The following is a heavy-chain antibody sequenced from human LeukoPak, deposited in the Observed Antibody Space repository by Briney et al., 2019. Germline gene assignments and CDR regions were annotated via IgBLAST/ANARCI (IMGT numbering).Heavy chain of an antibody. CDR3: ARESGFGELFPYCMDV. V-gene: IGHV3-53*01. CDR1: GFMFTDHA. D-gene: IGHD3-10*01. CDR2: IFSGGTT. J-gene: IGHJ6*02. Sequence: GGSLRLSCAASGFMFTDHALSWVRQAPGKGLEWVSVIFSGGTTYYADSVKGRFTISRDNSKNTLYLQMNSLRAEDTAVYYCARESGFGELFPYCMDVWGQGTTVTVSS.